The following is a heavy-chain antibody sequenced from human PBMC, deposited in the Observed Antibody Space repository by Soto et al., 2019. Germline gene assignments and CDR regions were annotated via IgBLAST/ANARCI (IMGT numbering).Heavy chain of an antibody. CDR1: GYSFTNYW. CDR2: IDPSDSYT. V-gene: IGHV5-10-1*01. J-gene: IGHJ4*02. CDR3: ERNKPIEASEY. D-gene: IGHD5-12*01. Sequence: GESLKISCKGSGYSFTNYWISWVRQLPGKGLELVGRIDPSDSYTDYSPSFQGHVTISADQSTSTAFLQWSSLQASDTAMYYCERNKPIEASEYWGQGNQVTVSS.